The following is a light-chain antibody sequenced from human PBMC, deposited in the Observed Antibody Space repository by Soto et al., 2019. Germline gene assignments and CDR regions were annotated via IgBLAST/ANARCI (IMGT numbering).Light chain of an antibody. Sequence: EIVMTQSPATLSVSPGERATLSCRASQSVSSNLAWYQQKPGQAPRLLIYGASTRATGIPARFSGSGSGTEFTLTISSLQSEDFAVYYWQQYNNWRTF. CDR3: QQYNNWRT. CDR1: QSVSSN. V-gene: IGKV3-15*01. CDR2: GAS. J-gene: IGKJ1*01.